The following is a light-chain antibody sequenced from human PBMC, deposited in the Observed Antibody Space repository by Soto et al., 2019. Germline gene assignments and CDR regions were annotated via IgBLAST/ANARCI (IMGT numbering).Light chain of an antibody. J-gene: IGKJ2*01. CDR2: GAS. CDR1: QSVDRSY. V-gene: IGKV3-20*01. CDR3: QQYGSSPPMFT. Sequence: EGVLTQSPGTLSLSPGERATLSCRVSQSVDRSYLAWYQQRPGQAPRLLIYGASSRATGIPDRFSGSGSGTDFTLTISRLEPEDFAVYFCQQYGSSPPMFTFGQGTKLEIK.